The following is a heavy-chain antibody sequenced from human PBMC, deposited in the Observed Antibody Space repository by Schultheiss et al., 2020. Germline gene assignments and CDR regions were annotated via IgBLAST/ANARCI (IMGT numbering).Heavy chain of an antibody. J-gene: IGHJ2*01. CDR1: GGSFSGYY. D-gene: IGHD6-19*01. Sequence: SETLSLTCAVYGGSFSGYYWSWIRQPPGKGLEWIGEINHSGSTNYNPSLKSRVTISVDTSKNQFSLKLSSVTAADTAVYYCARGSYVYSSGWSRYFDLWGSGTLVTVAS. V-gene: IGHV4-34*01. CDR2: INHSGST. CDR3: ARGSYVYSSGWSRYFDL.